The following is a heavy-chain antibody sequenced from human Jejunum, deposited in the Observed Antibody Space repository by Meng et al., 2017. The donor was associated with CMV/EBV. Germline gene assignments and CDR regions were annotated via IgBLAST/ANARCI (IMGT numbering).Heavy chain of an antibody. V-gene: IGHV4-30-4*01. J-gene: IGHJ4*02. CDR3: AREGTNSYYFDY. Sequence: VSGDSISSGDPYWSWIRQPPGKGLEWIGYIYESGSTSYNPSLESRVTISVDTSKNQFSLKVMSVTAADTAVYYCAREGTNSYYFDYWGQGTLVTVSS. D-gene: IGHD1-14*01. CDR2: IYESGST. CDR1: GDSISSGDPY.